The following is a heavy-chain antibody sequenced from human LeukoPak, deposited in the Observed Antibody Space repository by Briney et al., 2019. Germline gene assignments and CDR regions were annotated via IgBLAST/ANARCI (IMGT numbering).Heavy chain of an antibody. D-gene: IGHD4-17*01. CDR1: GYSFTSYW. CDR2: IYPGDSDT. Sequence: NPGESLKISCKGSGYSFTSYWIGWVRQMPGKGLEWMGIIYPGDSDTRYSPSFQGQVTISADKSISTAYLQWRSLKASDTAMYYCARVPAMTKVTTLWFDPWGQGTLVTVSS. CDR3: ARVPAMTKVTTLWFDP. V-gene: IGHV5-51*01. J-gene: IGHJ5*02.